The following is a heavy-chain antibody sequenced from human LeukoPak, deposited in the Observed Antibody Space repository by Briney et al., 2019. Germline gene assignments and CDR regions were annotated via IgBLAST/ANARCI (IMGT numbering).Heavy chain of an antibody. CDR3: ARSMVRGAGQNDY. V-gene: IGHV1-69*01. Sequence: ASVKVSCKASGGTFSSYAISWVRQAPGQGLEWMGGIIPIFGTANYAQKFQGRVTITADESTSTAYMELSSLRSEDTAVYYCARSMVRGAGQNDYWGQGTLVTVSS. CDR2: IIPIFGTA. J-gene: IGHJ4*02. CDR1: GGTFSSYA. D-gene: IGHD3-10*01.